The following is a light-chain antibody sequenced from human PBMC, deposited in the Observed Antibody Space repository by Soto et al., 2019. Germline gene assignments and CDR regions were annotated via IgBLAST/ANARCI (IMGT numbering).Light chain of an antibody. Sequence: RGRTQTKDTLSVSSGGRATLSCRASQSVSNNLAWYQQKPGLAPRLLIYAASTRATGIPARFSGSGSGTEFTLTIGILQSGEAATSSCLRDSVFPRCEFARGTKVDIK. J-gene: IGKJ3*01. CDR3: LRDSVFPRCE. V-gene: IGKV3-15*01. CDR2: AAS. CDR1: QSVSNN.